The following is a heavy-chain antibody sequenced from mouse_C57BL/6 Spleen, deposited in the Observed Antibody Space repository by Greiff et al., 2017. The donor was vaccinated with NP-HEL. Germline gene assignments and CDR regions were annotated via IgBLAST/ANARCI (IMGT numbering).Heavy chain of an antibody. J-gene: IGHJ4*01. V-gene: IGHV1-54*01. D-gene: IGHD2-10*02. CDR1: GYAFTNYL. CDR2: INPGSGGT. CDR3: ARGYGNYVYYAMDY. Sequence: VQLQQSGAVLVRPGTSVKVSCKASGYAFTNYLIEWVKQRPGQGLEWIGVINPGSGGTHYNEQFKGKATLTADKPSSTAYIHLSSLRSEDSAVDVCARGYGNYVYYAMDYWGQGTSVTVAS.